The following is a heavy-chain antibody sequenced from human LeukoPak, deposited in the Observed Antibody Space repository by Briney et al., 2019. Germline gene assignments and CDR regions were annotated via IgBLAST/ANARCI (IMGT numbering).Heavy chain of an antibody. CDR1: GGTSSSYA. CDR3: ARGDGYSYLDY. V-gene: IGHV1-69*05. Sequence: SVKVSCKASGGTSSSYATSWVRQAPGQGLEWMGGIIPIFGTANYAQKFQGRVTITTDETTRTAYMEMSSLRSEDTAVYYCARGDGYSYLDYWGQGTLVSVSS. D-gene: IGHD5-24*01. CDR2: IIPIFGTA. J-gene: IGHJ4*02.